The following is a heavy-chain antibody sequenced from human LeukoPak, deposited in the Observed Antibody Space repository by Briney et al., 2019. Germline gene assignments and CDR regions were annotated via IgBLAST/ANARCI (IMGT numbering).Heavy chain of an antibody. V-gene: IGHV3-48*02. D-gene: IGHD2/OR15-2a*01. Sequence: GGSLRLSCAASGFTFSSYSMNWVRQAPGEGLEWVSYISSSSSTIYYADSVKGRFTISRDNAKNSLYLQLNGLRDEDAALYFCARDSGNYIDYWGQGTQVVVSS. CDR1: GFTFSSYS. J-gene: IGHJ4*01. CDR2: ISSSSSTI. CDR3: ARDSGNYIDY.